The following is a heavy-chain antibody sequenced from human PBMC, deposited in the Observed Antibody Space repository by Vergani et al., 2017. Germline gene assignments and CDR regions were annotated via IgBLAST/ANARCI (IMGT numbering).Heavy chain of an antibody. J-gene: IGHJ6*02. Sequence: EVQLVETGGGLIQPGGSLRLSCAASGFTVSSNYMSWVRQAPGKGLEWVSVIYSGGSTYYADSVKGRFTISRDNSKDTLYLQMNSLRAEDTAVYYCARAEWEPTLPSYYYGMDVWGQGTTVTVSS. D-gene: IGHD1-26*01. CDR2: IYSGGST. V-gene: IGHV3-53*02. CDR3: ARAEWEPTLPSYYYGMDV. CDR1: GFTVSSNY.